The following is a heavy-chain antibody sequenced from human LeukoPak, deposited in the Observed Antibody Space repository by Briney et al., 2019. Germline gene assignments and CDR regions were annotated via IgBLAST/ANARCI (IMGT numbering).Heavy chain of an antibody. Sequence: ASVKVSCKASGYTFTSYGFSWVRQAPGQGLEWMGWISAYNGNTNYAQKLRGRVTLTTDTSTSTAYMELRSLRSDDTAVYYCARDRAVRGAHAMGYWGQGTLVTVSS. CDR2: ISAYNGNT. D-gene: IGHD3-10*01. J-gene: IGHJ4*02. V-gene: IGHV1-18*01. CDR3: ARDRAVRGAHAMGY. CDR1: GYTFTSYG.